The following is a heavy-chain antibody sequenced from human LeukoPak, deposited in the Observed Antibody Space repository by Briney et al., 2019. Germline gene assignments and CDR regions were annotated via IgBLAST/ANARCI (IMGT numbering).Heavy chain of an antibody. CDR1: GFTFSSYA. J-gene: IGHJ3*02. V-gene: IGHV3-64*01. CDR2: ISSNGGST. CDR3: ARVFKPNWNYDAFDI. D-gene: IGHD1-7*01. Sequence: GGSLRLSCAASGFTFSSYAMHWVRQAPGKGLEYVSAISSNGGSTYYANSVKGRFTISRDNSKNTLYLQMGSLRAEDMAVYYCARVFKPNWNYDAFDIWGQGTMVTVSS.